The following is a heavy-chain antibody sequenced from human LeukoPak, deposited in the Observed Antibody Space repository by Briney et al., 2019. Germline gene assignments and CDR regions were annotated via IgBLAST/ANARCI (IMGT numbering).Heavy chain of an antibody. V-gene: IGHV3-30-3*01. CDR1: GFTFSSYA. J-gene: IGHJ4*02. CDR2: ISYDGSIK. CDR3: ARGSSGSSWYIGYPG. D-gene: IGHD6-13*01. Sequence: GGSLRLSCAASGFTFSSYAMHWVRQAPGKGLEWVAVISYDGSIKYYADSVKGRFTTSRDNSKNMLYLQMNSLSPEGTAVYYCARGSSGSSWYIGYPGWGQGTLVTVSS.